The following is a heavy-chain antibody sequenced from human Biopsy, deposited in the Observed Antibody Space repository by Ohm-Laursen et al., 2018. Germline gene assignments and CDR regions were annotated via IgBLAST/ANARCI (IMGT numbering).Heavy chain of an antibody. CDR1: GDDSIASYY. CDR2: VFHSGLT. V-gene: IGHV4-59*01. D-gene: IGHD3-22*01. Sequence: TLSLTCTVSGDDSIASYYWSWIRQSPEKGLEWIGFVFHSGLTSYHPSLRSRVSISVDSSKNQFYLNLSSLTPADTAIYYCARDRGYYSDRTVPGYFDLWGRGTLVTVSS. J-gene: IGHJ2*01. CDR3: ARDRGYYSDRTVPGYFDL.